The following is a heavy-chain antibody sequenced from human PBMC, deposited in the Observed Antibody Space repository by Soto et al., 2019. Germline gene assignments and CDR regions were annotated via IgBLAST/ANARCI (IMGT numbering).Heavy chain of an antibody. Sequence: SETLSLTCTVSGGSFKSGSYSWSWIRQSPGKGLEWIGYVYHTGRTSYNPSLKSRVSISMDTSKNQFSLNLDSVTAADTAVYFCARDFAYFDSWGQGTLVTVSS. CDR3: ARDFAYFDS. V-gene: IGHV4-61*01. CDR1: GGSFKSGSYS. J-gene: IGHJ4*02. D-gene: IGHD3-3*01. CDR2: VYHTGRT.